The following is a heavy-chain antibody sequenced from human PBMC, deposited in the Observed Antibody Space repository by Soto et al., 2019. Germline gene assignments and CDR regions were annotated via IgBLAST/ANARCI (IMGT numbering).Heavy chain of an antibody. Sequence: QAQLVQSESDVKKPGASVTVSCKASGSTFSDYYIHWVRQAPGQGLEWMGWIDPRNGGTKYAQKFQDRFSMTTDTSTSTASMELRRLRSDDTAVFFCARVRYRNVIHAWGQGTLVTVSS. CDR3: ARVRYRNVIHA. D-gene: IGHD2-2*01. CDR1: GSTFSDYY. V-gene: IGHV1-2*02. J-gene: IGHJ4*02. CDR2: IDPRNGGT.